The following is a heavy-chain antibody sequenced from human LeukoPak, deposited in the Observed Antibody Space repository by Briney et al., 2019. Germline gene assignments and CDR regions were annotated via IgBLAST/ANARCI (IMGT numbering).Heavy chain of an antibody. CDR3: ARGGYDSSGYYGYYFDY. CDR2: MNPNSGNT. Sequence: ASVKVSCKASGYTFTSYDINWVRQATGQGPEWMGWMNPNSGNTGYAQKFQGRVTMTRYTSISTAYMELSSLRSEDTAVYYCARGGYDSSGYYGYYFDYWGQGTLVTVSS. V-gene: IGHV1-8*01. J-gene: IGHJ4*02. D-gene: IGHD3-22*01. CDR1: GYTFTSYD.